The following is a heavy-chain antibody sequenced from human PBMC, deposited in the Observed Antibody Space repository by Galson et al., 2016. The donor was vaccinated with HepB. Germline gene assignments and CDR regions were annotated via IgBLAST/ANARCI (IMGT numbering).Heavy chain of an antibody. D-gene: IGHD5-24*01. CDR3: VKDRVRDGHPNFYY. Sequence: SLRLSCAASGFSFSSYAMDWVRQAPGKGLEFVSGITNNGDTRDYADYVKGRFTISRDNSKNTLYLEMSSLRAEDTAVYYCVKDRVRDGHPNFYYWGQGTLVTVSS. CDR1: GFSFSSYA. J-gene: IGHJ4*02. V-gene: IGHV3-64D*06. CDR2: ITNNGDTR.